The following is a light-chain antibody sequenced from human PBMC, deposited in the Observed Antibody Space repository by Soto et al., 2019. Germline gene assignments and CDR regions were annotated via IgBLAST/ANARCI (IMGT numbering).Light chain of an antibody. CDR3: QKYNSAPTWT. CDR2: AAS. CDR1: QGISKY. J-gene: IGKJ1*01. V-gene: IGKV1-27*01. Sequence: DIQMTQSPSSLSASVGDRVTITCRASQGISKYLAWYKQKPGKVPKLLIYAASTLQSGVPSRFSGSGSGTDFTLTISSLQPEDVATYYCQKYNSAPTWTFGQGTKVEIK.